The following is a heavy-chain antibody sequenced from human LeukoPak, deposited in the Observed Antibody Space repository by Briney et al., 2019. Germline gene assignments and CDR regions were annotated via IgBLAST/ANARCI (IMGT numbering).Heavy chain of an antibody. V-gene: IGHV3-30-3*01. J-gene: IGHJ4*02. CDR1: GFTVSSNY. D-gene: IGHD3-22*01. CDR2: ISYDGTNG. CDR3: ARNRGATGYYWVDY. Sequence: GGSLSLSCAASGFTVSSNYMTWVRQAPGKGLEWVAVISYDGTNGYYADSVKGRFTISRDNSKNTLYLQMDSLRVEDTAVFYCARNRGATGYYWVDYWGQGTLVSVSS.